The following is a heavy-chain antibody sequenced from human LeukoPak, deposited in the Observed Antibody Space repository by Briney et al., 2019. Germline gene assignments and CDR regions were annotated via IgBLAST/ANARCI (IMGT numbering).Heavy chain of an antibody. CDR3: ARGGSYFDISGYYFY. CDR1: GFTVGSNT. J-gene: IGHJ4*02. D-gene: IGHD3-22*01. V-gene: IGHV3-66*01. CDR2: IYSGGST. Sequence: GGSLRLSCAASGFTVGSNTMGWVRQAPGKGLEWVSIIYSGGSTSYADSVKGRFTISRDNSKNTLYLQMNSLRTEDTAVYYCARGGSYFDISGYYFYWGQGTLVTASS.